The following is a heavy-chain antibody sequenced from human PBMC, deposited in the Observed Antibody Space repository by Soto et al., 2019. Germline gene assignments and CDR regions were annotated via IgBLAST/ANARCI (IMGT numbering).Heavy chain of an antibody. D-gene: IGHD3-3*01. J-gene: IGHJ6*02. CDR2: ISGSGGST. Sequence: GGSLRLSCAASGFTFSSYAMSWVRQAPGKGLEWVSAISGSGGSTYYADSVKGRFTISRDNSKNTLYLQMNSLRAEDTAVYYCAKDQRFLEWVPPPDYYYYGMDVWGQGTTVTVSS. CDR1: GFTFSSYA. CDR3: AKDQRFLEWVPPPDYYYYGMDV. V-gene: IGHV3-23*01.